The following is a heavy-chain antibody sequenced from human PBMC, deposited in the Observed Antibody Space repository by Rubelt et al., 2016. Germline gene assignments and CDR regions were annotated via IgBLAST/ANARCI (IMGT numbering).Heavy chain of an antibody. CDR1: GGSISSNRYH. CDR3: ARHGTGYNWSSDDGFDL. CDR2: IYYSGST. V-gene: IGHV4-39*01. Sequence: QLQLQESGPGLLKPSETLSLTCTVSGGSISSNRYHWGWIRQPPGKGLEWIGSIYYSGSTYYNPSLKSRVTISVDTSKNQLSLKLTSVTAADTAVYYCARHGTGYNWSSDDGFDLWGQGTEVTVSS. J-gene: IGHJ3*01. D-gene: IGHD1-20*01.